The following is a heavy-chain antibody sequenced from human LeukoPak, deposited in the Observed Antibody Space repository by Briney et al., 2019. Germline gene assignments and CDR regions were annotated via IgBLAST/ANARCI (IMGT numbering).Heavy chain of an antibody. Sequence: GGSLRLSCAASGFSFSSFAMTWVRQAPGKGLEWVSGIIDTGGATYYADSVKGRFTISRDDSKNTLFLQMNSLRAEDTAVYYCAKFNGHPTTNYYMDVWGEGTTVTVSS. D-gene: IGHD3-10*01. J-gene: IGHJ6*04. CDR1: GFSFSSFA. CDR3: AKFNGHPTTNYYMDV. CDR2: IIDTGGAT. V-gene: IGHV3-23*01.